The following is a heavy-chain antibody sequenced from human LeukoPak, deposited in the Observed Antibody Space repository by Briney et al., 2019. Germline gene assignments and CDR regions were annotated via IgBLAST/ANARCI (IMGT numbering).Heavy chain of an antibody. CDR3: ARDSRGYCGSGSYLDY. CDR1: GGSVSSYY. CDR2: VYTNGST. V-gene: IGHV4-4*07. J-gene: IGHJ4*02. D-gene: IGHD3-10*01. Sequence: SETLSLTCTVSGGSVSSYYWSWIRQPAGKGLEWIGRVYTNGSTNYNPSLKSRVTMSVDTSKNQFSLKLSSVTAADTAMYYCARDSRGYCGSGSYLDYWGQGTLVTVSS.